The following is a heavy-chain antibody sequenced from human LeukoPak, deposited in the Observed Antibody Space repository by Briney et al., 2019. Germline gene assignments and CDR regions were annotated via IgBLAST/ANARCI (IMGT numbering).Heavy chain of an antibody. D-gene: IGHD2-15*01. CDR3: ARAWSIDY. V-gene: IGHV3-7*05. CDR2: IKHDGSEK. CDR1: GFTFSNYW. Sequence: GGSLRLFCAASGFTFSNYWMNWGRHAPGKGLEWVANIKHDGSEKYYVDSVKGRFTISRDNAKNSLYLQMNSLRAEDTAVYYCARAWSIDYWGQGILVTVSS. J-gene: IGHJ4*02.